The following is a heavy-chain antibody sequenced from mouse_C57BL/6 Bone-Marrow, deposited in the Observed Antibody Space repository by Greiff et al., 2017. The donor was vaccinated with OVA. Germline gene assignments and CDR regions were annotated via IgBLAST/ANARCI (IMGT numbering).Heavy chain of an antibody. CDR3: ARQGGIYFDY. J-gene: IGHJ2*01. V-gene: IGHV5-12*01. CDR1: GFTFSDYY. Sequence: EVMLVESGGGLVQPGGSLKLSCAASGFTFSDYYMYWVRQTPEKRLEWVAYISNGGGSTYYPDTVKGRFTISRDNAKNTLYLQMSRLKSEDTAMYYCARQGGIYFDYWGQGTTLTVSS. CDR2: ISNGGGST.